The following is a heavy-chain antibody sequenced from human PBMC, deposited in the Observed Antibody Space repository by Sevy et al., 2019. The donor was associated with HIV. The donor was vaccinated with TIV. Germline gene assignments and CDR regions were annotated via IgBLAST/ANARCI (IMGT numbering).Heavy chain of an antibody. V-gene: IGHV3-30-3*01. D-gene: IGHD3-3*02. Sequence: GGSLRLSCAASGFTFSSYAMHWVRQAPGKGLEWVAVISYDGSNKYYADSVKGRFTISRDNSKNKLYLQRNSLRAEDTAVYYCARDSIKAGRWPRDTYYYYYYMDVWGKGTTVTVSS. CDR3: ARDSIKAGRWPRDTYYYYYYMDV. CDR2: ISYDGSNK. J-gene: IGHJ6*03. CDR1: GFTFSSYA.